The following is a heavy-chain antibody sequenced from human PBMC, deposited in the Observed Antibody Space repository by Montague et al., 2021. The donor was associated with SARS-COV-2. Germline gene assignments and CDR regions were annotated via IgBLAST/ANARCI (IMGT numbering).Heavy chain of an antibody. J-gene: IGHJ2*01. CDR1: GGSINNYY. D-gene: IGHD2-21*01. V-gene: IGHV4-59*13. CDR2: IYYSGSVTT. CDR3: ARRGGGEVFARFMYWYFDV. Sequence: SETLSLTCSVSGGSINNYYWGWVRQSPGKGLEWIGYIYYSGSVTTSYNPSLKSRVSISVDTSESQFSLKLTSVTAADTAVYHCARRGGGEVFARFMYWYFDVWSRGSLVTVSS.